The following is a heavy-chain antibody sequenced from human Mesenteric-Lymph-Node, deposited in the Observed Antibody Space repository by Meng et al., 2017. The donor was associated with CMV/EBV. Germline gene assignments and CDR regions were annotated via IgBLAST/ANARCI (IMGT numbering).Heavy chain of an antibody. D-gene: IGHD2-21*01. V-gene: IGHV4-34*01. Sequence: SETLSLTCAVYGGSFSGYYWSWIRQPPGKGLEGIWEINHSGSTNYNPSLKSRVTISVDTSKNQFSLKLSSVTAADTAVYYCARVWWGRGESDYWGQGTLVTVSS. J-gene: IGHJ4*02. CDR3: ARVWWGRGESDY. CDR2: INHSGST. CDR1: GGSFSGYY.